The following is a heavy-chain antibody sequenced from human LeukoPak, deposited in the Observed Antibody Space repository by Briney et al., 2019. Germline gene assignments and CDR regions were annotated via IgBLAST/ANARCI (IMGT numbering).Heavy chain of an antibody. CDR2: IIPIFGTA. CDR1: GGTFSSYA. V-gene: IGHV1-69*05. D-gene: IGHD3-22*01. J-gene: IGHJ4*02. Sequence: VASVEVSCKASGGTFSSYAISWVRQAPGQGLEWMGRIIPIFGTANYAQKFQGRATITTDESTSTAYMELSSLRSEDTAVYYCAQTYYYDSSGYYPLDYWGQGTLVTVSS. CDR3: AQTYYYDSSGYYPLDY.